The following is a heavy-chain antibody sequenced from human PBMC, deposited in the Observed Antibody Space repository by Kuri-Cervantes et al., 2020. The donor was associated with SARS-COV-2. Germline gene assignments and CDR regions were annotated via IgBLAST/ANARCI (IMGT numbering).Heavy chain of an antibody. D-gene: IGHD3/OR15-3a*01. CDR3: ARDGKDFWTYYHMDV. V-gene: IGHV4-30-4*08. CDR2: IYYSGST. CDR1: GGSISSGDYY. Sequence: SETLSLTCTVSGGSISSGDYYWSWIRQPPGKGLEWIGYIYYSGSTYYNPSLKSRVTISVDTSKNQFSLKLSSVTAADTAVYYCARDGKDFWTYYHMDVWGKGTTVTVSS. J-gene: IGHJ6*03.